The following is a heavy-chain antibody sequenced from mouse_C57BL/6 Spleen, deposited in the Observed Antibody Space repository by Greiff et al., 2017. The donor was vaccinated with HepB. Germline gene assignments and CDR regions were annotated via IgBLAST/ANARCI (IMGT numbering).Heavy chain of an antibody. CDR1: GYTFTSYW. D-gene: IGHD3-3*01. V-gene: IGHV1-50*01. CDR3: ARKGGPPFDY. J-gene: IGHJ2*01. Sequence: QVQLQQPGAELVKPGASVKLSCKASGYTFTSYWMQWVKQRPGQGLEWIGEIDPSDSYTNYNQKFKGKATLTVDTSSSTAYMQLSSLTSEDSAVYYCARKGGPPFDYWGQGTTLTVSS. CDR2: IDPSDSYT.